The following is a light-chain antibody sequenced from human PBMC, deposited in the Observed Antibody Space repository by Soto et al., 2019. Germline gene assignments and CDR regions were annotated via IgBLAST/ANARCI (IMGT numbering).Light chain of an antibody. CDR1: QTVSKY. J-gene: IGKJ1*01. Sequence: IQMTLSASSLSASVGNSVTLVCRASQTVSKYVNWYQQKPGKVPDLLIYKASSLESGVPSRFSGSGSGTEFTLTISSLQPDDFATYYCLQYETYWTFGQGTKVDI. CDR3: LQYETYWT. V-gene: IGKV1-5*03. CDR2: KAS.